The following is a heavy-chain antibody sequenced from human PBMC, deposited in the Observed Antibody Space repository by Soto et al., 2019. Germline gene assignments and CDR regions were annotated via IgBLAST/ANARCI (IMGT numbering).Heavy chain of an antibody. Sequence: GGSLRLSCAASGFTFSSYGMHWVRQAPGKGLEWVAVISYDGSNKYYADSVKGRFTISRDNSKNTLYLQMNSLRAEDTAVYYCARDQQPRYYGMDVWGQGTTVTVSS. D-gene: IGHD6-13*01. V-gene: IGHV3-30*03. CDR3: ARDQQPRYYGMDV. CDR1: GFTFSSYG. CDR2: ISYDGSNK. J-gene: IGHJ6*02.